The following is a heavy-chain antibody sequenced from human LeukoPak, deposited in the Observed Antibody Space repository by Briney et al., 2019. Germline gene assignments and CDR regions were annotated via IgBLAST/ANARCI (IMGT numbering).Heavy chain of an antibody. Sequence: GASVKVSCKASGYIFTRYYIHWVRQAPGEGLEWMGLINPSGGSVTYAQKFQGRVMMTRDKSRETAYMELRSLRSEDTAVYYCARVAFYYGSGPDAFDLWGQGTLVAVSS. J-gene: IGHJ3*01. CDR2: INPSGGSV. CDR1: GYIFTRYY. CDR3: ARVAFYYGSGPDAFDL. D-gene: IGHD3-10*01. V-gene: IGHV1-46*01.